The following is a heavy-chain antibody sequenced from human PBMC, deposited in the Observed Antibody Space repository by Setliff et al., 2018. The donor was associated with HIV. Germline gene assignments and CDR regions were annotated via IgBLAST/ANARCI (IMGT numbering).Heavy chain of an antibody. Sequence: SETMSLTCTVSGGSISSSSHYWGWIRQHPGKGLEWIGSIYFSASTYYNPSLKSRVTISVDTSKNQFSLKLSSVTAADTAVYYCARPRYTYGTPPAFDIWGRGTVVTVSS. J-gene: IGHJ3*02. V-gene: IGHV4-39*01. CDR3: ARPRYTYGTPPAFDI. D-gene: IGHD5-18*01. CDR2: IYFSAST. CDR1: GGSISSSSHY.